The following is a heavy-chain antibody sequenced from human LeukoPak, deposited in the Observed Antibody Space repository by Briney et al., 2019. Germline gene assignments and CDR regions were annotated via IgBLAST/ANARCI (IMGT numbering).Heavy chain of an antibody. Sequence: GGSLRLSCVASGFTFSNYWMHWVRQVPGKGLVCVSRINIDGTSTSYADSVKGRFTISRDNAKNVLHLQMNSLRAEDTAVYYCARGSSAWYGIDYWGQGALVNVSS. V-gene: IGHV3-74*01. CDR2: INIDGTST. CDR1: GFTFSNYW. D-gene: IGHD6-19*01. J-gene: IGHJ4*02. CDR3: ARGSSAWYGIDY.